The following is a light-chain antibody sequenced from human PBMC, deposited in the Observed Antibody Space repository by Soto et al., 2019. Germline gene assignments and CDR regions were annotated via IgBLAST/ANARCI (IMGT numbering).Light chain of an antibody. CDR2: GAS. V-gene: IGKV1-33*01. J-gene: IGKJ5*01. Sequence: DIQMTQSPSSLSASVGDRVTITCQASQNINNYLNWYQQKPGKAPKLLIYGASNLETGVPSRFSGSGSGTDFTFTISSLQAEDIATYFCQQYDSVFTFGQGTRLEN. CDR3: QQYDSVFT. CDR1: QNINNY.